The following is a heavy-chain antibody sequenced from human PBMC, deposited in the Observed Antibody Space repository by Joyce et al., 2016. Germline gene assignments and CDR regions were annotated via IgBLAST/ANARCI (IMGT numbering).Heavy chain of an antibody. J-gene: IGHJ1*01. D-gene: IGHD3-22*01. CDR2: IIPRDGSS. V-gene: IGHV1-46*02. CDR3: ARDFDSFGYDSAEYFQH. Sequence: QVQLVQSGTEVKKPGASVKISCKASGYTFNSYYIHWVRQAPGQGLEWMGIIIPRDGSSSYAQKFQGRGTMTRDTSTSTVYLELSSLRSDDTAVYYCARDFDSFGYDSAEYFQHWGQGTLVTVSS. CDR1: GYTFNSYY.